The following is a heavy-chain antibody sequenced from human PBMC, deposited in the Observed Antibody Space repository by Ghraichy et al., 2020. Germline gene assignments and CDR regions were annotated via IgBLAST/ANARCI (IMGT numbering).Heavy chain of an antibody. CDR2: IRSEGNSYAT. D-gene: IGHD1-26*01. CDR3: TRSLYSGAYVWFDP. Sequence: GGSLRLSCTASGFTFSGSAIHWVRQASGKGLEWVGHIRSEGNSYATVYAASVKGRFTISRDNSKNTAYLQMDSLKIEDTAVYYCTRSLYSGAYVWFDPWGQGTLVTV. V-gene: IGHV3-73*01. CDR1: GFTFSGSA. J-gene: IGHJ5*02.